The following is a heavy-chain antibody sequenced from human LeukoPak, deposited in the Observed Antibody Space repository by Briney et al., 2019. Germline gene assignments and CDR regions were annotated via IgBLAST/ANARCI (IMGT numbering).Heavy chain of an antibody. CDR2: VNWHGTT. CDR1: GFIFEDYT. J-gene: IGHJ4*02. CDR3: AKDPTYESSGSVIDN. V-gene: IGHV3-43*01. D-gene: IGHD3-22*01. Sequence: GGSLRLSCAASGFIFEDYTMHWVRQVPGKTLEWVSLVNWHGTTYYADSLKGRFTISRDNSKNSLYLQMDSLRTEDTAFYYCAKDPTYESSGSVIDNWGLGTLVTVSS.